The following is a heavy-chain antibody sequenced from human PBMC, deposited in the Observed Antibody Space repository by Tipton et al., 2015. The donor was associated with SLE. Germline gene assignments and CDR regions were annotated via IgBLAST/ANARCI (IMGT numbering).Heavy chain of an antibody. CDR2: INHSGST. V-gene: IGHV4-34*01. J-gene: IGHJ6*02. CDR1: GGSFTGYY. CDR3: ARGESRDYGDSPAYFYCALDV. D-gene: IGHD4-17*01. Sequence: LRLSCAVYGGSFTGYYWSWIRQPPGKGLEWIGEINHSGSTNYNPSLKSRVTISVDTSKNQFSLKLTSVTAADTAVYYCARGESRDYGDSPAYFYCALDVWGQGTTVTVSS.